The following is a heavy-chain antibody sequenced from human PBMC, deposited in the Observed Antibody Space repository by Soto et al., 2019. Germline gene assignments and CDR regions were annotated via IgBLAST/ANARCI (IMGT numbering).Heavy chain of an antibody. D-gene: IGHD2-21*02. CDR3: ARDRTYCGGDCYSGGYYYGMDV. J-gene: IGHJ6*02. CDR2: ISYDGSNK. Sequence: GGSLRLSCAASGLPISSYAMHLVRHAPGKGLEWVAVISYDGSNKYYADSVKGRFTISRDNSKNTLYLQMNSLRAEDTAVYYCARDRTYCGGDCYSGGYYYGMDVWGQGTTVTVSS. CDR1: GLPISSYA. V-gene: IGHV3-30-3*01.